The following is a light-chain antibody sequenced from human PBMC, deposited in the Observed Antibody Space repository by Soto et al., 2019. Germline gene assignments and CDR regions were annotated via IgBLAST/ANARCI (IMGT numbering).Light chain of an antibody. CDR1: SSDVGGYDY. Sequence: QSVLTQPASVSESPGQSVTISCTGTSSDVGGYDYVSWYQQHPGKAPQLLIYDVSIRPSGVSDRFSSSKSGNTASLTISGLQAEDEADYYCNSYTSSSTVAFGGGTKLTVL. J-gene: IGLJ2*01. CDR2: DVS. CDR3: NSYTSSSTVA. V-gene: IGLV2-14*01.